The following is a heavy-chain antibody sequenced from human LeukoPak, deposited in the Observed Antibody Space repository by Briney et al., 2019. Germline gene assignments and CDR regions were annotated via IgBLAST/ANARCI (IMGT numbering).Heavy chain of an antibody. J-gene: IGHJ4*02. CDR2: INPNSGGT. D-gene: IGHD3-10*01. Sequence: ASVKVSCKASGYTFTGYYMHWVRQAPGQGLEWMGWINPNSGGTNYAQKFQGRVTMTRDTSISTAYMELSRLRSDDTAVYYCARDGPRDGSGSYYSVLDYWGQGTLVTVSS. V-gene: IGHV1-2*02. CDR3: ARDGPRDGSGSYYSVLDY. CDR1: GYTFTGYY.